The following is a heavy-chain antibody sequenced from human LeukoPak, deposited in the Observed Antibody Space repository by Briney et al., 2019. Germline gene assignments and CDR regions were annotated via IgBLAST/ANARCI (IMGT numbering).Heavy chain of an antibody. J-gene: IGHJ4*02. D-gene: IGHD3-9*01. CDR2: INPNSGGT. CDR3: ARGGGLRYFAWLPDY. Sequence: ASVKVSCKASGYTFTGYYMHWVRQAPGQGLECMGRINPNSGGTNYAQKFQGRVTMTRDTSISTAYMELSRLRSDDTAVYYCARGGGLRYFAWLPDYWGQGILVTVSS. CDR1: GYTFTGYY. V-gene: IGHV1-2*06.